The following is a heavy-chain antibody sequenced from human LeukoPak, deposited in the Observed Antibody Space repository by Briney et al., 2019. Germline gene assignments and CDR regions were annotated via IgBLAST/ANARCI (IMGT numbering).Heavy chain of an antibody. Sequence: SETLSLTCTVSGGSVSSGDYYWTWIRQPAGKGLEWIGRIYTSGSTSYSPSLKSRVTISLDTSKNQFSLRLSSVTAADTAVYYCARYAADGRTLEFWGQGTLVTVSS. CDR1: GGSVSSGDYY. CDR2: IYTSGST. D-gene: IGHD6-13*01. CDR3: ARYAADGRTLEF. V-gene: IGHV4-61*10. J-gene: IGHJ4*02.